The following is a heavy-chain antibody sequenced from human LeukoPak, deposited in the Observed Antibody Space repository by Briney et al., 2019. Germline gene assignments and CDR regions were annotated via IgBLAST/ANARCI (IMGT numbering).Heavy chain of an antibody. D-gene: IGHD3-22*01. Sequence: SETLSLTCTVSGGSISSSSYYWGWIRQPPGKGLEWIGSIYYSGSTYYNPSLKSRVTISVDTSKNQFSLKLSSVTAADTAVYYCARVLLLDYDSSGYYWAFDYWGQGTLVTVSS. J-gene: IGHJ4*02. CDR3: ARVLLLDYDSSGYYWAFDY. V-gene: IGHV4-39*01. CDR1: GGSISSSSYY. CDR2: IYYSGST.